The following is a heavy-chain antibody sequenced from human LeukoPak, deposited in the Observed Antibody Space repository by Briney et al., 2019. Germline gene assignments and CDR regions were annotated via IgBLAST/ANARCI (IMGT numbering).Heavy chain of an antibody. Sequence: GASVKVSCKASGYTFTSYGISWVRQAPGQGLEWMGWISAYNGNTNYAQKLQGRVTMTTDTSTSTAYMELRSLRSDDTAVYYCARYGSSGYYYRDWFDPWGQGTLVTVSS. CDR1: GYTFTSYG. CDR2: ISAYNGNT. V-gene: IGHV1-18*01. J-gene: IGHJ5*02. D-gene: IGHD3-22*01. CDR3: ARYGSSGYYYRDWFDP.